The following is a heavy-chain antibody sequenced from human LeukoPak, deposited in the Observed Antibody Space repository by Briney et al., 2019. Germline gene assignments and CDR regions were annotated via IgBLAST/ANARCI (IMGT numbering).Heavy chain of an antibody. CDR3: ARGGTRRYFDY. Sequence: PSQTLSLTCTVSGGSISSGGYYWSWIRQHPGKGLEWIGYIYYSGSTYYNPSLKSRVTISVDTSMNQFSLKLSSVSAADTAVYYCARGGTRRYFDYWGQGTLVTVSS. V-gene: IGHV4-31*03. D-gene: IGHD1-1*01. CDR2: IYYSGST. CDR1: GGSISSGGYY. J-gene: IGHJ4*02.